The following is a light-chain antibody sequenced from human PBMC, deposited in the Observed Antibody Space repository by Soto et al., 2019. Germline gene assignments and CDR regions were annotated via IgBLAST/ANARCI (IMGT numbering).Light chain of an antibody. CDR1: QSVSSY. J-gene: IGKJ2*01. CDR3: QQYGSSLVP. V-gene: IGKV3-11*01. Sequence: EIVLTQSPATLSLSPGERATLSCRASQSVSSYLAWYQQKPGQAPRLLIYDASNRATGIPARFSGSGSGTDFTLTISSLEPEDFAVYYCQQYGSSLVPFGQGTKLEIK. CDR2: DAS.